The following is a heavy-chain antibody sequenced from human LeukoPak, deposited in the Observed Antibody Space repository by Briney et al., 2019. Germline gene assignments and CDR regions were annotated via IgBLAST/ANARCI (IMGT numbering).Heavy chain of an antibody. Sequence: KSSETLSITCTVSGGSISSVVYYWDWIRQPPGKGLEWIVSISYSGKTYYNPSLKSRVTISVETSKQQFSLNLRSVSAADTSVYFCARHSGTYPIDYWGQGTLVTVSS. CDR2: ISYSGKT. D-gene: IGHD6-25*01. CDR1: GGSISSVVYY. CDR3: ARHSGTYPIDY. J-gene: IGHJ4*02. V-gene: IGHV4-39*01.